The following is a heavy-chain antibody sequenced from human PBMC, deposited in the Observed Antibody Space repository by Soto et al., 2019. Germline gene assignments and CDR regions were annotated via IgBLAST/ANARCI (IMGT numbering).Heavy chain of an antibody. Sequence: EVQLVESGGGLVQPGGSLRLSCAASGFTFSSYDMHWVRQATGKGLEWVSAIGTAGDTYYPGSVKGRFTISRENAKNSLYLQMNSLRAEDTAVYYCARGSAPLLSSGWGYYFDYWGQGTLVTVSS. D-gene: IGHD6-19*01. CDR2: IGTAGDT. CDR1: GFTFSSYD. J-gene: IGHJ4*02. CDR3: ARGSAPLLSSGWGYYFDY. V-gene: IGHV3-13*01.